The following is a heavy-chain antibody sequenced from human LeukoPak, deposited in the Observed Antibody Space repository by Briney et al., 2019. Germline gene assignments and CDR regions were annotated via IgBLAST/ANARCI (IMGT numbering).Heavy chain of an antibody. V-gene: IGHV1-2*06. D-gene: IGHD5-24*01. Sequence: GASVKVSCKASGYTFTGYYMHWVRQAPGQGLEWMGRINSNSGGTNYAQKFQGRVTMTRDTSISTAYMELSRLRSDDTAVYYCARVGWRWLQFPDYWGQGTLVTVSS. CDR2: INSNSGGT. CDR1: GYTFTGYY. CDR3: ARVGWRWLQFPDY. J-gene: IGHJ4*02.